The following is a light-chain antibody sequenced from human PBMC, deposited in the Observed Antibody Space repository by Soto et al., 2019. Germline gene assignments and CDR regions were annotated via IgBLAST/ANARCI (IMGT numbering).Light chain of an antibody. J-gene: IGKJ2*01. V-gene: IGKV1-5*03. CDR2: RAS. Sequence: DLQMTQSPSTVSASVGDRVIITCRASQSITNWLAWYQQRPGKAPRLLIHRASNLESGVPSRFSGSGSGTDFTLTISSLQPDDFATYYCEQYKSSSPYTFGQGTKVDMK. CDR1: QSITNW. CDR3: EQYKSSSPYT.